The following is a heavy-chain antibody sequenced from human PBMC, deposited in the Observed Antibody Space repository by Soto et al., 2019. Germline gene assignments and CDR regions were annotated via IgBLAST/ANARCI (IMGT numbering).Heavy chain of an antibody. D-gene: IGHD2-2*02. CDR1: GYTFTSYY. CDR2: INPSGGST. Sequence: ASVKVSCKASGYTFTSYYMHWVRQAPGQGLEWMGIINPSGGSTSYAQKFQGRVTMTRDTSTSTVYMELSSLRSEDTAVYYCARVTPIVVVPAAIRTYGEPFDYWGQGTLVTV. V-gene: IGHV1-46*01. CDR3: ARVTPIVVVPAAIRTYGEPFDY. J-gene: IGHJ4*02.